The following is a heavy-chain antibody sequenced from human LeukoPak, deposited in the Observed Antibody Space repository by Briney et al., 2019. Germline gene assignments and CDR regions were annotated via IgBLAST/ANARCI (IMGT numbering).Heavy chain of an antibody. CDR1: GFTFSTSW. V-gene: IGHV3-74*01. J-gene: IGHJ4*02. CDR3: ARALGSPLDY. CDR2: INADGSHT. D-gene: IGHD1-26*01. Sequence: PGGSLRLSCAASGFTFSTSWMHWVRQVPGKGLVWVSRINADGSHTNYADSVKGRFTISRDNAKYTQYLQMNSLRAEDTAVYYCARALGSPLDYWGEGTLVTVSS.